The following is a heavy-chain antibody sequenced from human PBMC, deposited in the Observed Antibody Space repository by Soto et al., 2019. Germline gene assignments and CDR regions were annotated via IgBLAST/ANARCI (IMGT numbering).Heavy chain of an antibody. CDR1: GGSISSYY. V-gene: IGHV4-59*01. D-gene: IGHD3-3*01. J-gene: IGHJ5*02. CDR2: IYYSGST. Sequence: SETLSLTCTVSGGSISSYYWSWIRQPPGKGLEWIGYIYYSGSTNYNPSLKSRVTISVDTSKNQFSLKLSSVTAADTAVYYCAREFMFFGVVSKGKHEHRHNWFDPWGQGTLVTGSS. CDR3: AREFMFFGVVSKGKHEHRHNWFDP.